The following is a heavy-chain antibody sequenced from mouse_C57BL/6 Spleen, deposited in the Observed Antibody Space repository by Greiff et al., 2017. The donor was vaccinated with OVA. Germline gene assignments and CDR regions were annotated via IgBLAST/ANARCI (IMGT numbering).Heavy chain of an antibody. CDR2: IYPGDGDT. Sequence: VQLQQSGPELVKPGASVKISCKASGYAFSSSWMNWVKQRPGKGLEWIGRIYPGDGDTNYNGKFKGKATLTADKSSSTAYMQLSSLTSEDSAVYFCARSDYYGSSLYYAMDYWGQGTSVTVSS. CDR1: GYAFSSSW. CDR3: ARSDYYGSSLYYAMDY. V-gene: IGHV1-82*01. D-gene: IGHD1-1*01. J-gene: IGHJ4*01.